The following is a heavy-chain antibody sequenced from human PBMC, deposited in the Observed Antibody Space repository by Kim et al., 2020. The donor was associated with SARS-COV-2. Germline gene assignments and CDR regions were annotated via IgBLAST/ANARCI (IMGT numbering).Heavy chain of an antibody. V-gene: IGHV1-3*01. CDR3: ARDMNPTVYDY. CDR2: KT. D-gene: IGHD4-4*01. J-gene: IGHJ4*02. Sequence: KTKYTQKVQGRVTITREPSATTAYMDLRSLTFEDTAIYYCARDMNPTVYDYWGQGTLVTVSS.